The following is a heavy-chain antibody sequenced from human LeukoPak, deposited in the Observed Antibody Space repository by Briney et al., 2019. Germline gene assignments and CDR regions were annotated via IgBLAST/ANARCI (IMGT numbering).Heavy chain of an antibody. Sequence: ASVKVSCKASGYTFTSYGISWVRQAPGQGLEWMGWINPNSGGTNYAQKFQGWVTMTRDTSISTAYMELSRLRSDDTAVYYCARDLGVPYYDFWSGYYNGYYYGMDVWGQGTTVTVSS. V-gene: IGHV1-2*04. CDR2: INPNSGGT. CDR3: ARDLGVPYYDFWSGYYNGYYYGMDV. D-gene: IGHD3-3*01. CDR1: GYTFTSYG. J-gene: IGHJ6*02.